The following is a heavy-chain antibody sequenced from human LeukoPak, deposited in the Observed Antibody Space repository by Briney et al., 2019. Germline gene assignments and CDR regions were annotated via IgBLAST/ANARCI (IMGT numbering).Heavy chain of an antibody. J-gene: IGHJ6*02. D-gene: IGHD3-9*01. V-gene: IGHV3-9*01. Sequence: ALRLSCAASGFTFDDYAMHWVRQAPGKGLEWVSGISWNSGSIGYADSVKGRFTISRDNAKNSLYLQMNSLRAEDTALYYCAKDIVSRYDILGAPYYYYGMDVWGQGTTVTVSS. CDR2: ISWNSGSI. CDR1: GFTFDDYA. CDR3: AKDIVSRYDILGAPYYYYGMDV.